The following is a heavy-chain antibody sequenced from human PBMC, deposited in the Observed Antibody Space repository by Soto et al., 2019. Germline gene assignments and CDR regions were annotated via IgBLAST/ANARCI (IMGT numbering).Heavy chain of an antibody. CDR3: ARPRTVATTKGYDY. D-gene: IGHD1-1*01. J-gene: IGHJ4*02. CDR1: GGTFSNFP. Sequence: QVQLVQSGAEVKKPGSSVKVSCKASGGTFSNFPFTWVRQAPGQGLEWMGGVIPIFGTVTYAQKFQGRVTISADDSTSTAYMEMSSLTSEDTAIYYCARPRTVATTKGYDYWGQGTLVTVSS. CDR2: VIPIFGTV. V-gene: IGHV1-69*01.